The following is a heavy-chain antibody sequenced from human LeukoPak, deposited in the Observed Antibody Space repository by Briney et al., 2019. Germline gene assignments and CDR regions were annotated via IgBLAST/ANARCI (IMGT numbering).Heavy chain of an antibody. CDR2: IKQDGSEK. J-gene: IGHJ3*02. D-gene: IGHD3-22*01. V-gene: IGHV3-7*01. CDR1: GFTFSSYW. Sequence: GGSLRLSCAASGFTFSSYWMSWVRQAPGKGVEWVANIKQDGSEKYYVDSVKGRFTISRDNAKNSLYLQMNSLRAEDTAVYYCARELRSSGYPFDAFDIWGQGTMVTVSS. CDR3: ARELRSSGYPFDAFDI.